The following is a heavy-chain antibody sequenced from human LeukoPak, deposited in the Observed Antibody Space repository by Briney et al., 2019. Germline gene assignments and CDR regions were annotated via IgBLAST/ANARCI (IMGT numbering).Heavy chain of an antibody. CDR3: ARGLRDYSNYFYYYMDI. CDR2: IWYDGSNT. J-gene: IGHJ6*03. Sequence: GRSLRLSCAASGFTFSSNGMFWVRQAPGKGLEWVALIWYDGSNTYYADSVKGRFTISRDNSKNALYLQMNSLRAEDMAVYYCARGLRDYSNYFYYYMDIWGRGTTVTVSS. D-gene: IGHD4-11*01. CDR1: GFTFSSNG. V-gene: IGHV3-33*01.